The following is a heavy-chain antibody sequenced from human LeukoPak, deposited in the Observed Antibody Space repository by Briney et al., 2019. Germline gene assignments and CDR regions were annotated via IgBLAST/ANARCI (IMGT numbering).Heavy chain of an antibody. Sequence: SETLSLTCTVSDGSISSYYWSWIRQPAGKGLEWIGRIYPSGSTNYNPSLKSRVTMSVDTSTNPFSLKLSSVTAADTAVYYCARTSSNSWSYGMDVWGQGTTVTVSS. CDR1: DGSISSYY. V-gene: IGHV4-4*07. J-gene: IGHJ6*02. D-gene: IGHD6-13*01. CDR2: IYPSGST. CDR3: ARTSSNSWSYGMDV.